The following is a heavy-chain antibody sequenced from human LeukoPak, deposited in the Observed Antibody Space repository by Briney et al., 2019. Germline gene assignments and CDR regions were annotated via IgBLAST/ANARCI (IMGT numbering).Heavy chain of an antibody. CDR1: GFTVSSNY. J-gene: IGHJ4*02. CDR3: ARDLYGDYRLGDY. CDR2: IYSGGST. V-gene: IGHV3-53*01. Sequence: GGSLSLSCAASGFTVSSNYMSWVRQAPGTGLEWVSVIYSGGSTYYADSVKGRFTISRDNSKNTLYLQMNSLRAEDTAVYYCARDLYGDYRLGDYWGQGTLVTVSS. D-gene: IGHD4-17*01.